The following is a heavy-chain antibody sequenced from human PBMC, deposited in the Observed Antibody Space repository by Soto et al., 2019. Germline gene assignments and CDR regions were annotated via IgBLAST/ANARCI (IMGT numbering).Heavy chain of an antibody. V-gene: IGHV4-34*01. CDR1: GGSFSGYY. J-gene: IGHJ6*02. CDR2: INHSGST. CDR3: ARKSSGWFLGMDV. D-gene: IGHD6-19*01. Sequence: SETLSLTCAVYGGSFSGYYWSWIRQPPGKGLEWIGEINHSGSTNYNPSLKSRVTISVDTSKNQFSLKLSSVTAADTAVYYCARKSSGWFLGMDVWGQGTTVTVSS.